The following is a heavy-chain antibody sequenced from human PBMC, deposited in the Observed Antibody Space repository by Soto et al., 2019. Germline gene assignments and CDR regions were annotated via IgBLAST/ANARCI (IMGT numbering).Heavy chain of an antibody. CDR3: SPRAYATYDYYRFDP. J-gene: IGHJ5*01. V-gene: IGHV4-34*01. CDR1: GVSFSWHS. CDR2: NNHSGRV. D-gene: IGHD3-3*01. Sequence: DTLSLTCAVYGVSFSWHSGPGIRQSPGKGWEWIGDNNHSGRVNYSPSPKSRVTISLDTSKHQFSLTLSAVTAADTAMYYCSPRAYATYDYYRFDPWGQATLVPVS.